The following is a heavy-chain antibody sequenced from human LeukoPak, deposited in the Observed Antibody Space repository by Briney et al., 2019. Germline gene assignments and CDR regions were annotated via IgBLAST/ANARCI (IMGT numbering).Heavy chain of an antibody. J-gene: IGHJ4*02. Sequence: ASVKVSCKASGHTYTGYYMHWVRQAPGQGLKWMGWINPNSGGTKYAKKFKGRITMTRDPSISPAYMDLSRLTSDDTAVYYFTTIIYGGYVRYLDDWGQGTLVTVSS. D-gene: IGHD4-17*01. CDR2: INPNSGGT. V-gene: IGHV1-2*02. CDR3: TTIIYGGYVRYLDD. CDR1: GHTYTGYY.